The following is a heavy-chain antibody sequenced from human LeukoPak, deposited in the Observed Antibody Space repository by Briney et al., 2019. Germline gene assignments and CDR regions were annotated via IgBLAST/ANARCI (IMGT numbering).Heavy chain of an antibody. V-gene: IGHV3-7*04. Sequence: PGGSLRLSCVASGFTFSFYLMAWVRQAPGKGLEWVANIKQDGSEKYYVDSARGRFTISRDNAKNSLYLQMNSLRAEDTAVYYCARDEHQYYSESSGRFDFWGQGVLVTVSS. CDR1: GFTFSFYL. D-gene: IGHD3-22*01. CDR3: ARDEHQYYSESSGRFDF. J-gene: IGHJ4*02. CDR2: IKQDGSEK.